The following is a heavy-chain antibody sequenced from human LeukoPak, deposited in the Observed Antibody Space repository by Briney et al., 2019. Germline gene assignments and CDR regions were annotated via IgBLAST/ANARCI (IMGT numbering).Heavy chain of an antibody. J-gene: IGHJ4*02. D-gene: IGHD2-15*01. CDR1: GFTFSSYS. V-gene: IGHV3-48*01. Sequence: GGSLRLSCAASGFTFSSYSMNWVRQAPGKGLEWVSYISSSSSTIYYADSVKGRFTISRDNAKNSLYLQMNSLRAEDTAVYYCARSVVVAALVFDYWGQGTLVTVSS. CDR2: ISSSSSTI. CDR3: ARSVVVAALVFDY.